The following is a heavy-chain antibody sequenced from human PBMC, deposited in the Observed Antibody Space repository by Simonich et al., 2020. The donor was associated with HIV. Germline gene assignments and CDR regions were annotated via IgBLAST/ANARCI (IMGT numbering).Heavy chain of an antibody. CDR3: ARQSLAARLFDD. Sequence: QALLKQWGTGLLKPSEPLSLTCAVYAGSFSGHYWSWIRRFPGKGLEGIAEINHSGSTNYNPSLKSRVTISVDPSKNQFSLKLSSVTAADTAVYYCARQSLAARLFDDWGQGTLVTVSS. J-gene: IGHJ4*02. D-gene: IGHD6-6*01. CDR2: INHSGST. CDR1: AGSFSGHY. V-gene: IGHV4-34*01.